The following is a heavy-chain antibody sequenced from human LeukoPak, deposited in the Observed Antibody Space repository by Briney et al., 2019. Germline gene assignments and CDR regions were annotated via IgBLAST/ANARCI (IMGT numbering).Heavy chain of an antibody. CDR2: IYSGGST. Sequence: GEPLRLSCAVSGFTVSSNYMGWVRQAPGKGLEWVSAIYSGGSTYHADSVKGRFTISRDNSKNILYLQMNSLTVEDTAVYYCALDCCTGSRFDHWGQGTLVTVSS. CDR1: GFTVSSNY. J-gene: IGHJ4*02. V-gene: IGHV3-53*01. CDR3: ALDCCTGSRFDH. D-gene: IGHD2-8*02.